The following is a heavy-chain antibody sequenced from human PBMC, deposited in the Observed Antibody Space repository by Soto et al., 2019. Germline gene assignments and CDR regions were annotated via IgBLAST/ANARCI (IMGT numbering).Heavy chain of an antibody. CDR2: ISSNGGST. D-gene: IGHD3-16*02. J-gene: IGHJ3*02. Sequence: PGGSLRLSCAASGFTFSSYAMHWVRQAPGKGLEYVSAISSNGGSTYYADSVKGRFTISRDNSKNTLYLQMSSLRAEDTALYYCAKGPLLWGSYQDDAFDIWGQGTMVTVSS. V-gene: IGHV3-64D*08. CDR1: GFTFSSYA. CDR3: AKGPLLWGSYQDDAFDI.